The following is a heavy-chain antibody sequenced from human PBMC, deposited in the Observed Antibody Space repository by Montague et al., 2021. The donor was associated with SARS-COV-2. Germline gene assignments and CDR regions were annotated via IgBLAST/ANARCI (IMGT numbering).Heavy chain of an antibody. V-gene: IGHV2-70*01. CDR2: IYWTHDQ. Sequence: PALVKPTQTLTLTCTFSGFSLSTPNVGVAWIRQPPGKALEWLAVIYWTHDQYYSRSLGTRLTISPGTSKSQVVLTLTNVDTVDTATYYCARNRLSVFDFWGQGTLVTVSS. CDR1: GFSLSTPNVG. J-gene: IGHJ4*02. CDR3: ARNRLSVFDF. D-gene: IGHD2/OR15-2a*01.